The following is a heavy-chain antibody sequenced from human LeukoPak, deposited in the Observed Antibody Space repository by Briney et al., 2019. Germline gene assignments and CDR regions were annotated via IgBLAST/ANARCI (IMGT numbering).Heavy chain of an antibody. CDR3: ARGESSWYVDY. J-gene: IGHJ4*02. Sequence: SETLSLTCTVSGGSISSSSYYWGWIRQPPGKGLEWIVSIYYSGSTYYNPSLKSRVTISVDTSKNQFSLKLSSVTAADTAVYYCARGESSWYVDYWGQGTLVTVSS. CDR1: GGSISSSSYY. CDR2: IYYSGST. D-gene: IGHD6-13*01. V-gene: IGHV4-39*07.